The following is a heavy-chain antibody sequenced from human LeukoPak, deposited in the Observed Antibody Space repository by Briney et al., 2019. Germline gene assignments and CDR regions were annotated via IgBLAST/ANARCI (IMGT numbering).Heavy chain of an antibody. J-gene: IGHJ4*01. D-gene: IGHD3-22*01. Sequence: SETLSLTCTVSGASFNSDDQYWNWIRQSPGKGLEWIGSIHPSGMLYNNPSLESRVTMSRDTSKNQFSLNLNSVTAADTAVYFCSRGLDSRKLGYWGHGILVTVSS. V-gene: IGHV4-31*03. CDR1: GASFNSDDQY. CDR3: SRGLDSRKLGY. CDR2: IHPSGML.